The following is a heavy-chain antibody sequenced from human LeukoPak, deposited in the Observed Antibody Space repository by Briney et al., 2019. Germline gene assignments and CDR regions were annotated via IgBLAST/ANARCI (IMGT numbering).Heavy chain of an antibody. CDR2: ISYDGSNK. Sequence: GGSLRLSCAASGFTFSSYGMHWVRQAPGKGLGWVAVISYDGSNKYYADSVKGRFTISRDNSKNTLYLQMNSLRAEDTAVYYCAKDAGDYGADYWGQGTLVTVSS. CDR3: AKDAGDYGADY. J-gene: IGHJ4*02. V-gene: IGHV3-30*18. CDR1: GFTFSSYG. D-gene: IGHD4-17*01.